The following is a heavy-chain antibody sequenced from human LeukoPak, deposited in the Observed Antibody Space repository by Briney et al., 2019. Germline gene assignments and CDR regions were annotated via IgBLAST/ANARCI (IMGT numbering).Heavy chain of an antibody. CDR3: ARLVSSGWRPFEY. V-gene: IGHV4-39*07. CDR1: GGSISSTYYY. Sequence: SETLSLTCTVSGGSISSTYYYWGWIRQPPGKGLEWIGEINHSGSTNYNPSLKSRVTISVDTSKNQFSLKLSSVTAADTAMYYCARLVSSGWRPFEYWGQGTLVTVSS. J-gene: IGHJ4*02. CDR2: INHSGST. D-gene: IGHD6-19*01.